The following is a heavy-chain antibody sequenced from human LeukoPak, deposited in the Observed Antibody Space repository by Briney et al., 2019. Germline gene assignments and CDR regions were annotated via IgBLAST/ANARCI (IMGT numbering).Heavy chain of an antibody. D-gene: IGHD6-19*01. V-gene: IGHV3-33*01. CDR1: GFTFSSYG. J-gene: IGHJ4*02. CDR2: IWYDGSNK. CDR3: ARSGIAVAGKLFDY. Sequence: GGSLRLSCAASGFTFSSYGMHWVRQAPGKGLEWVAVIWYDGSNKYYVDSVKGRFTISRDNSKNTLYLQTNSLRAEDTAVYYCARSGIAVAGKLFDYWGQGTLVTVSS.